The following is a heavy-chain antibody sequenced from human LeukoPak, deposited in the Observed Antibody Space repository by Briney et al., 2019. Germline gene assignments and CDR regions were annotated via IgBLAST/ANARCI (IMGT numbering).Heavy chain of an antibody. V-gene: IGHV4-4*02. D-gene: IGHD2-21*02. CDR2: IYHSGST. CDR3: ARDKGLGDPLDY. CDR1: GGSISSSNW. J-gene: IGHJ4*02. Sequence: PSETLSLTRAVSGGSISSSNWWSWVRQPPGKGLEWIGEIYHSGSTNYNPPLKSRVTISVDTSKNQFSLKLSSVTAADTAVYYCARDKGLGDPLDYWGQGTLVTVSS.